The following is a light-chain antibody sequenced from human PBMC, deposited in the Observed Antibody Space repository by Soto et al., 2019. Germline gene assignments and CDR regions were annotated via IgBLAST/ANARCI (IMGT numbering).Light chain of an antibody. CDR3: QQYHNYYT. J-gene: IGKJ2*01. Sequence: DIQMTQSPSTLSASVGDRVTITCRASQSISGWLAWYQQKPGKAPKLLIYDASSLEGGVPSRFSGSGSGTEFTLTISSLQPDDFATYYCQQYHNYYTFGQGTKLEIK. CDR2: DAS. CDR1: QSISGW. V-gene: IGKV1-5*01.